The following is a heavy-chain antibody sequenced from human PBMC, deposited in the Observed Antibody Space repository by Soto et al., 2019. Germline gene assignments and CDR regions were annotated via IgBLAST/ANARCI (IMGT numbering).Heavy chain of an antibody. CDR1: GFTFSSYA. CDR3: ASRTSGCYCDY. CDR2: SSGSGGST. J-gene: IGHJ4*02. Sequence: EVQMLESGGGLVQPGGSLRLSCTASGFTFSSYAMNWVRQSPGKGLEWVSVSSGSGGSTYFADSVKGRFTISRDNSKNTLYLHMTSLRAEDTPVYYCASRTSGCYCDYWGQGTLVTVSS. D-gene: IGHD6-19*01. V-gene: IGHV3-23*01.